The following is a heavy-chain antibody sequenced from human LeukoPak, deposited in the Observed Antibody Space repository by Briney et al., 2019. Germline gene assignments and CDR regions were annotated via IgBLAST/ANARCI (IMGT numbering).Heavy chain of an antibody. CDR3: AKGTTGHCSGATCYPFDM. CDR2: SAGSSGGGGT. J-gene: IGHJ3*02. D-gene: IGHD2-15*01. CDR1: GFTFSSYG. V-gene: IGHV3-23*01. Sequence: GGSLRLSCVASGFTFSSYGMNWVRQAPGKVLEWVSSSAGSSGGGGTYYADSVKGRFTISRDSSKNTLFLHMNSLRVEDTAVYYCAKGTTGHCSGATCYPFDMWGQGTVVTVSS.